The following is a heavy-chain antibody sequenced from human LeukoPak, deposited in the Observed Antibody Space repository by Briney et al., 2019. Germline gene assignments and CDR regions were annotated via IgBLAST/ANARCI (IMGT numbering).Heavy chain of an antibody. CDR2: IYYSGST. CDR1: GGSVSSGSYY. CDR3: ARELSGGYDNWFDP. Sequence: SETLSLTCTVSGGSVSSGSYYWSWIRQPPGKGLEWIGYIYYSGSTNYNPSLKSRVTISVDTSKNQFSLKLSSVTAADTAVYYCARELSGGYDNWFDPWGQGTLVTVSS. D-gene: IGHD5-12*01. J-gene: IGHJ5*02. V-gene: IGHV4-61*01.